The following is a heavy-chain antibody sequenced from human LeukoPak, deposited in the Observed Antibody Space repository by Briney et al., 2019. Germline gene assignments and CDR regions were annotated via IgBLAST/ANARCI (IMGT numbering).Heavy chain of an antibody. CDR1: GFIFRNYA. D-gene: IGHD3-9*01. Sequence: GGPLRLSCAASGFIFRNYAMSWVRQAPGKGLEWVSAITGSGDSTYYADSVKGRFTISRDNSKNTLYVEMNTLRAEDTAVYYCAKWGDYDILTGYYVSDFWGQGTLVTVSS. J-gene: IGHJ4*02. CDR2: ITGSGDST. CDR3: AKWGDYDILTGYYVSDF. V-gene: IGHV3-23*01.